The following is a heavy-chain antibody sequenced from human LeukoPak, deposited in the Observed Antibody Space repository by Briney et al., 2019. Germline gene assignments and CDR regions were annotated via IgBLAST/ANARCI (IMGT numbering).Heavy chain of an antibody. D-gene: IGHD5-12*01. CDR1: GHSISSGYY. CDR2: IYHSGST. CDR3: ARANRGYSGYDTNWFDP. V-gene: IGHV4-38-2*02. Sequence: PSETLSLTCTVSGHSISSGYYWGWIRQPPGKGLEWIGSIYHSGSTYYNPSLKSRVTISVDTSKNQFSLKLSSVTAADTAVYYCARANRGYSGYDTNWFDPWGQGTLVTVSS. J-gene: IGHJ5*02.